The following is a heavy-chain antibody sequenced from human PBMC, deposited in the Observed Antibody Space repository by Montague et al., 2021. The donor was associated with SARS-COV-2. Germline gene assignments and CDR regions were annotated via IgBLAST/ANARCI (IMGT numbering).Heavy chain of an antibody. CDR3: AHFGILRYFDP. Sequence: PALATPTKTLTLTCTFSGFSLSTSEVGVGWIRQPPGKAPEFLALIYGDDDNRYKPSLKSRLTITKVTSKNQVVLTMTNVDPVDTATYYCAHFGILRYFDPGGQGTLVTVSS. J-gene: IGHJ5*02. V-gene: IGHV2-5*02. D-gene: IGHD3-9*01. CDR1: GFSLSTSEVG. CDR2: IYGDDDN.